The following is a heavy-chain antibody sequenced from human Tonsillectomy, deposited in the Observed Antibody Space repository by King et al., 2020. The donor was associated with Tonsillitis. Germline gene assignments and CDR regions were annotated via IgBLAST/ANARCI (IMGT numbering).Heavy chain of an antibody. Sequence: QLVQSGAEVKKPGSSVKFSCKTSGGTFSSHAVSWIRQAPGQGLEWMGGIIPIYGTTNYAQRFQGRVTITADESTSTAYMELSSLRSEDTAVYYCARPTPRLLEDYYYAMDVWGQGTTVTVSS. CDR1: GGTFSSHA. CDR3: ARPTPRLLEDYYYAMDV. J-gene: IGHJ6*02. V-gene: IGHV1-69*12. CDR2: IIPIYGTT.